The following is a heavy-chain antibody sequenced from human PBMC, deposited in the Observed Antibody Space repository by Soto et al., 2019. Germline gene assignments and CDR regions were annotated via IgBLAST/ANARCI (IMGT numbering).Heavy chain of an antibody. CDR2: ISAHNGNT. Sequence: ASVKVSCKASGYTFSNYGISWVRQAPGQGLEWMGWISAHNGNTNYAQKLQGRVTMTTDTSTSTAYMELRSLRSDDTAVYYCAREGGVEGVYCSGGNCFASFDFWGKGTLVPVSS. D-gene: IGHD2-15*01. V-gene: IGHV1-18*01. CDR3: AREGGVEGVYCSGGNCFASFDF. J-gene: IGHJ5*01. CDR1: GYTFSNYG.